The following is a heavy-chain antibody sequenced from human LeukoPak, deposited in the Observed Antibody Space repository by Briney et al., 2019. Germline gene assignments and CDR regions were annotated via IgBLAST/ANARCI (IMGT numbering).Heavy chain of an antibody. CDR2: ISSDSRTI. D-gene: IGHD5-18*01. CDR1: GFTFSSYS. CDR3: AKDSIQLWYTPLWRY. V-gene: IGHV3-48*02. J-gene: IGHJ4*02. Sequence: GESLKISCAASGFTFSSYSMNWVRQAPGKGLEWVSYISSDSRTIYYADSVKGRFTISRDNAKNSLYLQMKSLRDEDTAVYYCAKDSIQLWYTPLWRYWGQGTLVAVSS.